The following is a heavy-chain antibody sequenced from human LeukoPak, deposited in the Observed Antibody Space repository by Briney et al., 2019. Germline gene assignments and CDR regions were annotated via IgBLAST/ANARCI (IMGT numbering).Heavy chain of an antibody. D-gene: IGHD3-10*01. CDR1: RFTFRNYA. CDR3: ARDRSQEFDP. V-gene: IGHV3-30*04. Sequence: PGGSLRLSCAAPRFTFRNYAMHWVRQAPGKGLEWLAVISSDGTNKDYADSVKGRFSISRDNSKNTLYLQMNRLRADDTAVYYCARDRSQEFDPWGQGTLVTVSS. CDR2: ISSDGTNK. J-gene: IGHJ5*02.